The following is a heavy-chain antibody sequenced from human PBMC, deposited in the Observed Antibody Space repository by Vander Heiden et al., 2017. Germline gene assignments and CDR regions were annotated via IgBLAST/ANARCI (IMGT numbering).Heavy chain of an antibody. J-gene: IGHJ4*02. CDR2: ISYDGSNK. CDR1: GFPFSGYA. D-gene: IGHD3-10*01. Sequence: QVQLVESGGGGVQPGRSLGLPGAASGFPFSGYAMHWVRQAPGKGLEWVAVISYDGSNKYYADSVKGRFTISRDNSKNTLYLQMNSLRAEDTAVYYCASMYPPYGSGSYYDYWGQGTLVTVSS. CDR3: ASMYPPYGSGSYYDY. V-gene: IGHV3-30-3*01.